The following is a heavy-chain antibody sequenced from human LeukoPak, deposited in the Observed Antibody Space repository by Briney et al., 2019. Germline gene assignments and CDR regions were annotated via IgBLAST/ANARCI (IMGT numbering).Heavy chain of an antibody. V-gene: IGHV1-46*01. CDR1: GYTFTTYY. D-gene: IGHD3-10*01. CDR2: INPSGGNT. J-gene: IGHJ6*02. CDR3: ARDRHGSGTYNYYGMDV. Sequence: ASVKVSCKASGYTFTTYYMHWVRQAPGQGLEWMGIINPSGGNTSYAQKFQGRVTITRDTSTSTVYMEVSSLRSEDTAVYYCARDRHGSGTYNYYGMDVWGQGTTVTVSS.